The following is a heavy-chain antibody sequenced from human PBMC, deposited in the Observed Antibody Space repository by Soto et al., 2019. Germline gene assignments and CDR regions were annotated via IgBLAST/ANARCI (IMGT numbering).Heavy chain of an antibody. J-gene: IGHJ4*02. CDR2: ISSSSTPI. V-gene: IGHV3-48*02. D-gene: IGHD3-22*01. CDR3: ATPPRDYFDGSGHHEYDN. Sequence: GGSLRLSCAASGFTFSTYSMNWVRQAPGKGLEWISHISSSSTPIYYADSVKGRFTVSRDNAKNSLYLQMNSLRDEDTAVYYCATPPRDYFDGSGHHEYDNWGQGALVTVSS. CDR1: GFTFSTYS.